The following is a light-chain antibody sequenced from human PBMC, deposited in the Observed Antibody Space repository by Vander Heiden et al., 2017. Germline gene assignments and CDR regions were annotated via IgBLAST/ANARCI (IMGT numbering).Light chain of an antibody. V-gene: IGKV2-28*01. CDR2: LGS. Sequence: IVMTQSPPSLPVPPGEPASISCRSTQSPLHSNGYNYLDWYLQKPGQSPQLLIYLGSNRASGVPDRFSGSGSGTDFTLKISRVEAEDVGVYYCMQALQTPLTFGGGTKVEIK. CDR1: QSPLHSNGYNY. J-gene: IGKJ4*01. CDR3: MQALQTPLT.